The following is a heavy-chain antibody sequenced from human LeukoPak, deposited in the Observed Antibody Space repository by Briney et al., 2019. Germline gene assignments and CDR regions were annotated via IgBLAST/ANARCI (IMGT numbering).Heavy chain of an antibody. Sequence: SETLSLTCAVYGGSFSGYYWSWIRQPPGKGLEWIGEINHSGSTNYNPSLKSRVTISVDTSKNQFSLKLSSVTAADTAVHYCAREAKKYMDVWGKGTTVTVSS. CDR1: GGSFSGYY. J-gene: IGHJ6*03. CDR2: INHSGST. V-gene: IGHV4-34*01. CDR3: AREAKKYMDV.